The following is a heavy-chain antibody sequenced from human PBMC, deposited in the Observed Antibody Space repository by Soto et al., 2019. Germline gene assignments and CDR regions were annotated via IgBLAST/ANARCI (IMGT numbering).Heavy chain of an antibody. CDR1: GYSFTSYW. CDR3: ARTAAAGKYYYGVDV. D-gene: IGHD6-13*01. Sequence: GKSLKISCKGSGYSFTSYWIGWVRQMPGKGLEWMGIIYPGDSDTRYSPSFQGQVTISADKSISTAYLQWNSLKASDPAMYYCARTAAAGKYYYGVDVWGQGTTVTVSS. V-gene: IGHV5-51*01. CDR2: IYPGDSDT. J-gene: IGHJ6*02.